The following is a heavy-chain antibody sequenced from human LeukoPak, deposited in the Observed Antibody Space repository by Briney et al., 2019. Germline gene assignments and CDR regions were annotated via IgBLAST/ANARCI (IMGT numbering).Heavy chain of an antibody. V-gene: IGHV1-8*01. D-gene: IGHD1-26*01. J-gene: IGHJ6*02. Sequence: ASVKVSCKASGYTFTSYDINWVRQATGQGLGWMGWMNPNSGNTGYAQKFQGRVTMTRNTSISTAYMELSSLRSEDTAVYYCARDGSPKTGGSYQSDNYGMDVWGQGTTVTVSS. CDR1: GYTFTSYD. CDR2: MNPNSGNT. CDR3: ARDGSPKTGGSYQSDNYGMDV.